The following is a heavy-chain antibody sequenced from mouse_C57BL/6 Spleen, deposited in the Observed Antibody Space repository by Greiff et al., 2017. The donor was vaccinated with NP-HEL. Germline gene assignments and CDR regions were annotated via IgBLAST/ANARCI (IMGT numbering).Heavy chain of an antibody. V-gene: IGHV1-69*01. D-gene: IGHD1-1*01. CDR1: GYTFTSYW. CDR2: IDPSDSYT. Sequence: QVQLQQPGAELVMPGASVKLSCKASGYTFTSYWMHWVKQRPGQGLEWIGEIDPSDSYTNYNQKLKGKSTLTVDKSSSTAYMQLSSLTSEDSAVYYCARSGGSSYCAMDYWGQGTSVTVSS. J-gene: IGHJ4*01. CDR3: ARSGGSSYCAMDY.